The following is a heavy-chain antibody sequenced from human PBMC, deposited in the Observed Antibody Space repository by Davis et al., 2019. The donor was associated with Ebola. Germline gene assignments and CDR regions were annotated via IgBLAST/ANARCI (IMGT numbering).Heavy chain of an antibody. CDR2: IGSSSAYT. J-gene: IGHJ5*01. CDR3: AKSFNYGELNFDS. D-gene: IGHD3-10*01. V-gene: IGHV3-11*06. Sequence: GESLKISCAASGFTFSDYYMTWVRQAPGKGLEWVSYIGSSSAYTNYADSVKGRFTISRDNDKNSLYLQMNSLRAEDTAVYYCAKSFNYGELNFDSWGQGTLVTVSS. CDR1: GFTFSDYY.